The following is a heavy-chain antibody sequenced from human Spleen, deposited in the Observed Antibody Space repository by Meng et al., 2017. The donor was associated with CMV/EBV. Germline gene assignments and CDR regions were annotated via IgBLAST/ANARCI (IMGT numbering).Heavy chain of an antibody. J-gene: IGHJ5*02. V-gene: IGHV4-59*01. Sequence: SETLSLTCTVSGGSISSFFWSWIRQPPGKGLEWIGSIFYSGTTNYNPSLKSRVTISVDMSKNQLSLKLTSVTAADTAMYYCARDLRIVGVVASFDPWGQGTLVTVSS. CDR2: IFYSGTT. CDR1: GGSISSFF. D-gene: IGHD1-26*01. CDR3: ARDLRIVGVVASFDP.